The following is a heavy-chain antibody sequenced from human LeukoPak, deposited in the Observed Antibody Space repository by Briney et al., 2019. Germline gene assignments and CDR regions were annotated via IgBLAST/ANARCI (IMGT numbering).Heavy chain of an antibody. J-gene: IGHJ4*02. Sequence: SETLSLTCAVYGGSFSGYYWSWIRQPPGKGLEWIGEINHSGSTNYNPSLKSRVTISVDTSKNQFSLKLSSVTAADTAVYYCARHVNDSSSWLDYWGQGTLVTVSS. CDR1: GGSFSGYY. D-gene: IGHD6-13*01. CDR2: INHSGST. V-gene: IGHV4-34*01. CDR3: ARHVNDSSSWLDY.